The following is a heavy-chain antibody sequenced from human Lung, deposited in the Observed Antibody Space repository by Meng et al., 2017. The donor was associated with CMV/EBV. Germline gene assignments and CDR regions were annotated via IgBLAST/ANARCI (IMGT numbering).Heavy chain of an antibody. CDR3: AKDLKAYGDYYFDY. CDR2: ISNDGGNK. V-gene: IGHV3-30*18. Sequence: ASGFTFSNYGMHWVRRAPGKGLEWLAVISNDGGNKHYADSVKGRFTISRDNSKNTLNLQMNSLRPEDTSVYYCAKDLKAYGDYYFDYWGQGILVTVSS. CDR1: GFTFSNYG. D-gene: IGHD4-17*01. J-gene: IGHJ4*02.